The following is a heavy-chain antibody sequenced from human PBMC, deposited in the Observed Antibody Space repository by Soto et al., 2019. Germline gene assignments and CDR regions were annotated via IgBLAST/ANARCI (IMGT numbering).Heavy chain of an antibody. Sequence: QVQLVQSGVEVKKPGASVKVSCKASGYTFDTHGISWVRQAPGQGLEWMGWISTHTGNTDYAQSLQGRVTMTTDTSSSTAYMELRSLRSDDTAVYYCARDMSVGSAATVGGYWGQGPQVTVSS. CDR2: ISTHTGNT. V-gene: IGHV1-18*01. D-gene: IGHD2-15*01. CDR3: ARDMSVGSAATVGGY. J-gene: IGHJ4*02. CDR1: GYTFDTHG.